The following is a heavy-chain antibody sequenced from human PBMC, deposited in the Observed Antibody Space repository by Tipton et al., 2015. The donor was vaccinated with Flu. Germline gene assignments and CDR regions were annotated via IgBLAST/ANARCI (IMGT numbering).Heavy chain of an antibody. V-gene: IGHV4-59*01. Sequence: TLSLTCTVSGGSISSYYWSWIRQPPGKGLEWIGYIYYSGSTNYNPSLKSRVTISVDTSKNQFSLKLNSVTAAATAVYYCASATTVTTSGMDVWGQGTTVTVSS. CDR3: ASATTVTTSGMDV. D-gene: IGHD4-11*01. CDR2: IYYSGST. CDR1: GGSISSYY. J-gene: IGHJ6*02.